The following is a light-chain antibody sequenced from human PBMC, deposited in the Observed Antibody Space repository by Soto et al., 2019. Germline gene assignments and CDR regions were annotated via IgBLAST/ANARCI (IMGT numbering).Light chain of an antibody. CDR1: SSDVGAYDY. Sequence: QSALAQPPSASGSPGQSVTISCTGLSSDVGAYDYVSWYQQHPGKAPKLLIYEVSKRPSGVPRRFSGSKSGNTASLNVSGLRAEDEAEYHCSSYAAGHHLLFAGGTKITVL. V-gene: IGLV2-8*01. CDR3: SSYAAGHHLL. J-gene: IGLJ7*01. CDR2: EVS.